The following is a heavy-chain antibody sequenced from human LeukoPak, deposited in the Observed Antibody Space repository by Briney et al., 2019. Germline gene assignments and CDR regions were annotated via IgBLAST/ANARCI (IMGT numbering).Heavy chain of an antibody. CDR3: ARDQENSGWYDY. V-gene: IGHV3-66*01. J-gene: IGHJ4*02. CDR1: GFTFGSYG. D-gene: IGHD6-19*01. CDR2: IYSGGST. Sequence: PGGSLRLSCAASGFTFGSYGMSWVRQAPGKGLEWVSVIYSGGSTYFADSVKGRFTISRDNSKNTLYLQMNSLRAEDTAVYYCARDQENSGWYDYWGQGTLVTVSS.